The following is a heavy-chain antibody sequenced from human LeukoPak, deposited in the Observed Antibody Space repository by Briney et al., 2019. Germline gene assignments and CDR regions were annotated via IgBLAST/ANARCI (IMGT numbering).Heavy chain of an antibody. Sequence: GGCLRLSCAASGFSFTTYWMSWVRQAPGKGLEWVANMKQDGTEKYYVDSVKGRFTISRDNAKNSLYLQMNSLRVEDTAVYYFAKLAKYFYGSETYYFFEHWGQGTPVTASS. D-gene: IGHD3-10*01. CDR2: MKQDGTEK. V-gene: IGHV3-7*01. J-gene: IGHJ4*02. CDR3: AKLAKYFYGSETYYFFEH. CDR1: GFSFTTYW.